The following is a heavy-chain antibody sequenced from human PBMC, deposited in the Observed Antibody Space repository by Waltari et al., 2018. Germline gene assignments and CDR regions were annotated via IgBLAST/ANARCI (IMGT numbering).Heavy chain of an antibody. V-gene: IGHV3-66*04. CDR1: GFTVSSDF. CDR3: ARHDYGGY. J-gene: IGHJ4*02. Sequence: EVHLVESGGGLVQPGGSLGLSCAASGFTVSSDFMSWFRQAPGKGLEWVSVSQSDGTTYYADSVKGRFTVSRDTSKNTVYLQMNSLRDEDTAVYYCARHDYGGYWGQGTLVTVSS. CDR2: SQSDGTT. D-gene: IGHD4-17*01.